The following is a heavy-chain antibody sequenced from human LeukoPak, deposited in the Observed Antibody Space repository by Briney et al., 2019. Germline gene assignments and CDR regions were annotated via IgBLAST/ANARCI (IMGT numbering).Heavy chain of an antibody. CDR1: GDSITGYY. V-gene: IGHV4-59*01. CDR2: ISYTGST. D-gene: IGHD6-19*01. Sequence: PSETLSLTCTVSGDSITGYYWSWIRQPPGKGLEWIAYISYTGSTNYNPSLRGRVTISLDTSANQFSLEFSSVTTTDTAVYYCVREPSSSGWFAYWGQGTLVTVSS. J-gene: IGHJ4*02. CDR3: VREPSSSGWFAY.